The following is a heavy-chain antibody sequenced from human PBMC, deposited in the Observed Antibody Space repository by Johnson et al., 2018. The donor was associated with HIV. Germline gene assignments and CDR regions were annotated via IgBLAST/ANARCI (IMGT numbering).Heavy chain of an antibody. D-gene: IGHD2-2*01. V-gene: IGHV3-30*18. CDR2: ISFDGNHK. J-gene: IGHJ3*02. CDR3: AKNIGYCTVTSCYPRNNDAFDI. CDR1: GLSFSNFG. Sequence: QVQLVESGGGVVQPGKSLTLSCVGSGLSFSNFGIHWVRQAPGKGPEWVAVISFDGNHKYYADSLTGRFTISRDNSKDTMYLQMSSLRAEDTGVYYCAKNIGYCTVTSCYPRNNDAFDIWGQGTVVTVSS.